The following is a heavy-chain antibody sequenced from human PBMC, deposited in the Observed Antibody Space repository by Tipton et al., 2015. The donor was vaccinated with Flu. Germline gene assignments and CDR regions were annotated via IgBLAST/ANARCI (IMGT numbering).Heavy chain of an antibody. CDR2: IYYTGYP. V-gene: IGHV4-39*07. Sequence: LRLSCTVSGGSISSYTYYWGWFRQSPGTGLEWIGSIYYTGYPYYNSSLKSRLAMSIDTSKKQFSLRLSSVTAADTAVYYCAKVLFGWVESWAQGTLVTVSS. J-gene: IGHJ5*01. D-gene: IGHD3-16*01. CDR1: GGSISSYTYY. CDR3: AKVLFGWVES.